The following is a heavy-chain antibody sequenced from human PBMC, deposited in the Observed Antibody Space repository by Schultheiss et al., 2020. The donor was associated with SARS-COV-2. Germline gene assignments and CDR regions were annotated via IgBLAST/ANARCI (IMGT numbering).Heavy chain of an antibody. J-gene: IGHJ4*02. Sequence: GGSLRLSCAASGFTFSNAWMSWVRQAPGKGLEWVGRIKSKTDGGTTDYAAPVKGRFTISRDNSKNTLYLQMNSLRAEDTAVYYCANDIVVVPAAADYWGQGTLVTVSS. CDR2: IKSKTDGGTT. D-gene: IGHD2-2*01. CDR1: GFTFSNAW. CDR3: ANDIVVVPAAADY. V-gene: IGHV3-15*01.